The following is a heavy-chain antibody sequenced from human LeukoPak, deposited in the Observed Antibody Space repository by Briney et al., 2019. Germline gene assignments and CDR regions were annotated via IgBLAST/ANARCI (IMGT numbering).Heavy chain of an antibody. Sequence: GGSLRLSCAASGFTVSSNYMSWVRQAPGKGLEWVSDVYSGGSTHYADSVKGRFTISRDNSKNTLYLHMNSLRAEDTAVYYCATADSGSYYSGFDYWGQGTLVTVSS. J-gene: IGHJ4*02. D-gene: IGHD1-26*01. CDR2: VYSGGST. CDR3: ATADSGSYYSGFDY. V-gene: IGHV3-66*01. CDR1: GFTVSSNY.